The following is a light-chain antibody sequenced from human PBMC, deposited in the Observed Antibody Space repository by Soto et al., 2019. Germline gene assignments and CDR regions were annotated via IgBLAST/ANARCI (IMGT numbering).Light chain of an antibody. V-gene: IGKV3-20*01. CDR1: ESVRDE. J-gene: IGKJ3*01. CDR2: GAS. Sequence: VSTQSPGTVSVSRGERGGRCCITSESVRDELGWYQQKPGQAPRLLIFGASSRATGIPDRFSGSGSGTHFTPYISRLEPGHSAVSYRPHYGSPPPGTSGPGTKVDIK. CDR3: PHYGSPPPGT.